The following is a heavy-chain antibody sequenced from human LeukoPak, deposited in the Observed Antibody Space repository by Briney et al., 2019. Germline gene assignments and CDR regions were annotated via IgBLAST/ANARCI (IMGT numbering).Heavy chain of an antibody. J-gene: IGHJ5*01. CDR2: IYYTGAT. CDR1: GGSISSAAYY. CDR3: ARRPIAAGNNWFDS. Sequence: SETLSLTCTVSGGSISSAAYYWRWVRQPPGKGLDWIGSIYYTGATYYSPSLQTRATLSFDTSKNQFSLKLTSVTAADTAVYFCARRPIAAGNNWFDSWGQGTLVTVSS. D-gene: IGHD6-13*01. V-gene: IGHV4-39*01.